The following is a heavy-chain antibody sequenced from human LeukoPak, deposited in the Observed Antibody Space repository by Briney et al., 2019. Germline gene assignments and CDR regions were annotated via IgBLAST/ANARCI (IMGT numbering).Heavy chain of an antibody. Sequence: SETLSLTCTVSGGSISSYYWSWIRQPPGKGLEWIGYIYYSGSTNYNPSLKSRVTISVDTSKNQFPLKLSSVTAADTAVYYCARDYGDYESPYWYFDLWGRGTLVTVSS. V-gene: IGHV4-59*01. J-gene: IGHJ2*01. CDR2: IYYSGST. CDR1: GGSISSYY. CDR3: ARDYGDYESPYWYFDL. D-gene: IGHD4-17*01.